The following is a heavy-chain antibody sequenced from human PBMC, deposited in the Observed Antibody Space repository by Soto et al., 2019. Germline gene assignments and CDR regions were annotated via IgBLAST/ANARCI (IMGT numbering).Heavy chain of an antibody. CDR1: GGSFSDFY. J-gene: IGHJ4*02. CDR2: INHIGYT. D-gene: IGHD3-10*01. V-gene: IGHV4-34*02. CDR3: GPRGAGAPRGY. Sequence: QVQLQQWGAGLLKPSETLSLTCAVSGGSFSDFYWTWIRQLPGKGLEWIGEINHIGYTNYNPSLESRVAISVDTSKHQFSLNLRSVTAADTAVYYCGPRGAGAPRGYWGQGTLVTVSS.